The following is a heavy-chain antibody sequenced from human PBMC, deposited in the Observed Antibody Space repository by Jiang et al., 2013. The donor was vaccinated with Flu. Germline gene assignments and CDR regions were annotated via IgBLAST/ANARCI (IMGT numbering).Heavy chain of an antibody. V-gene: IGHV5-10-1*01. D-gene: IGHD3-3*01. Sequence: GAEVKKPGESLRISCQASGYKLTNFWINWVRQMPGKGLEWMGRLDPSDSYMDLRPSFQGHVTISVDQSASVAYLEWGSLKTSDTGTYYCVIVASKVSGPPKIRGQGTLVTVSS. CDR3: VIVASKVSGPPKI. CDR2: LDPSDSYM. CDR1: GYKLTNFW. J-gene: IGHJ4*02.